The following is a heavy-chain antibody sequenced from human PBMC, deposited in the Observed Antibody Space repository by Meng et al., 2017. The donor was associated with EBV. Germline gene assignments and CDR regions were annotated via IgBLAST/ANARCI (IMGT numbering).Heavy chain of an antibody. V-gene: IGHV1-69*01. D-gene: IGHD3-10*01. CDR1: GGTFRSDA. J-gene: IGHJ4*02. Sequence: VHLQQLGVEVKKPGSSVKVSCRTSGGTFRSDAVSWVRQAPGQGLEWMGGLIPMSGAPHYAQKFQDRVTIIADESTSTHSMELNNLRFEDTAMYYCASESGRGFTPDYWGQGTLVTVSS. CDR3: ASESGRGFTPDY. CDR2: LIPMSGAP.